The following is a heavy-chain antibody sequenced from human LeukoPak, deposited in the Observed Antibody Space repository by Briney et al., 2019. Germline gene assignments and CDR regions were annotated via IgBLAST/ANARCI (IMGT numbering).Heavy chain of an antibody. V-gene: IGHV1-46*01. CDR3: ARGVLLQGRGAFDI. Sequence: ASVKVPCKASGYTFTSYYMHWVRQAPGQGLEWMGIINPSGGSTSYAQKFQGRVTMTRDTSTSTAYMELSSLTYDDTAVYYCARGVLLQGRGAFDIWGQGAMVTVSS. CDR1: GYTFTSYY. J-gene: IGHJ3*02. D-gene: IGHD2-15*01. CDR2: INPSGGST.